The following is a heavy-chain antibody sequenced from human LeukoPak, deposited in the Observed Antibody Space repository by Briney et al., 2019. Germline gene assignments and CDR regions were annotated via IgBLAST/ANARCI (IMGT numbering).Heavy chain of an antibody. J-gene: IGHJ4*02. V-gene: IGHV1-69*06. CDR2: IIPIFGTA. CDR3: ARDGSGQYYFDY. D-gene: IGHD6-19*01. Sequence: GASVKVSCKASGGTFSSYAISWVRQAPGQGLEWMGGIIPIFGTANYAQKFQGRVTITADKSTSTAYMELSSLRSEDTAVYYCARDGSGQYYFDYWGQGTLVTVSS. CDR1: GGTFSSYA.